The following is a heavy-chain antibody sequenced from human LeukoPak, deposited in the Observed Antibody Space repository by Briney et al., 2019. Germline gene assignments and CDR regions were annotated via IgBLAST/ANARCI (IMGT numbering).Heavy chain of an antibody. J-gene: IGHJ5*02. V-gene: IGHV4-59*01. D-gene: IGHD5-24*01. CDR1: GGSISYYY. CDR2: IYTGNT. CDR3: ARDRLQLQS. Sequence: PSETLSPTCTVSGGSISYYYWNWIRQPPGKGLEWIGYIYTGNTNYNPSLRSRVTISVDTSKNQFSLKLSSVTAADTAVYYCARDRLQLQSWGQGTLVTVSS.